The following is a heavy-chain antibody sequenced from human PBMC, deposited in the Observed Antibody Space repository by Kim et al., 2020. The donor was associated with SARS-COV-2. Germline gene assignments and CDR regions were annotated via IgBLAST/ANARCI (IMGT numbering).Heavy chain of an antibody. CDR1: GFTFDDYA. J-gene: IGHJ6*02. D-gene: IGHD6-13*01. CDR3: AKEILTAAAGRATYYYYYYGMDV. CDR2: ISWNSGSI. V-gene: IGHV3-9*01. Sequence: GGSLRLSCAASGFTFDDYAMHWVRQAPGKGLEWVSGISWNSGSIGYADSVKGRFTISRDNAKNSLYLQMNSLRAEDTALYYCAKEILTAAAGRATYYYYYYGMDVWGQGTTVTVCS.